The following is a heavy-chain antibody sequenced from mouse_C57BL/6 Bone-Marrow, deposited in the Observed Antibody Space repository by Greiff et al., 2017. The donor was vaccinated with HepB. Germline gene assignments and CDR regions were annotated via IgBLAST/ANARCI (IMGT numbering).Heavy chain of an antibody. J-gene: IGHJ1*03. CDR3: ARRAYSNRYWYFDV. CDR1: EYEFPSHD. Sequence: DVMLVESGGGLVQPGESLKLSCESNEYEFPSHDMSWVRKTPEKRLELVAAINSDGGSTYYPDTMERRFIISRDNTKKTLYLQRSSLRSEDTALYYCARRAYSNRYWYFDVWGTGTTVTVSS. D-gene: IGHD2-5*01. CDR2: INSDGGST. V-gene: IGHV5-2*03.